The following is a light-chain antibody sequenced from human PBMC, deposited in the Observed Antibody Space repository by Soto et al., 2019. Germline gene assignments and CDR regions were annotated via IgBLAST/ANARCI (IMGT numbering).Light chain of an antibody. V-gene: IGKV1-12*01. CDR1: QAIDRW. Sequence: DIQMTQSPSSLWASVGDRVTITCRASQAIDRWLAWYQQKPGKAPKVLIYAASNLRSGVPSRFSGSGSGIDFSLKIRRMKTEDLATYYCKKSKTFNLPLGGGTKGDIK. J-gene: IGKJ4*01. CDR3: KKSKTFNLP. CDR2: AAS.